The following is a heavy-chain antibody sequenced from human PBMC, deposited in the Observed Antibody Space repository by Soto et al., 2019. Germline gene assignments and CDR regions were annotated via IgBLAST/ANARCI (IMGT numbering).Heavy chain of an antibody. D-gene: IGHD1-26*01. CDR1: GGSISVYY. V-gene: IGHV4-59*01. J-gene: IGHJ6*02. Sequence: PSETLSLTCNVSGGSISVYYWSLIRQSPGKGLEYIGYIYYRGSTNYNSSLKSRVTMSVDTSRNQFSLKMNSVTAADKAVYYCARQQLLTSYYALDVWGQGTTVTVSS. CDR3: ARQQLLTSYYALDV. CDR2: IYYRGST.